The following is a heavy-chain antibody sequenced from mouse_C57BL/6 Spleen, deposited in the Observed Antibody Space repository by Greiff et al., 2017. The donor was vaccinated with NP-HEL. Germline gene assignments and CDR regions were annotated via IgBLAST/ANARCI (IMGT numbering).Heavy chain of an antibody. V-gene: IGHV1-50*01. D-gene: IGHD1-1*01. Sequence: QVQLQQSGAELVKPGASVKLSCKASGYTFTSYWMQWVKQRPGQGLEWIGEIDPSDSYTNYNQKFKGKATLTVDTSSSTAYMQLSSLTSEDSAVYDGAKDDGSSSHGYFDVWGTGTTVTVSS. J-gene: IGHJ1*03. CDR1: GYTFTSYW. CDR3: AKDDGSSSHGYFDV. CDR2: IDPSDSYT.